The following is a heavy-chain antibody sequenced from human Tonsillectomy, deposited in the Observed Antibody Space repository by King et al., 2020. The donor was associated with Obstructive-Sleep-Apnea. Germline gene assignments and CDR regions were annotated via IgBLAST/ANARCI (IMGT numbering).Heavy chain of an antibody. CDR3: SAVAADGVSSFDY. V-gene: IGHV3-73*02. Sequence: EVQLVESGGDLVQPGGSLKLSCAASGFTFSGSAMHWVRQASGKGREWVGRIRNKANNYATEYAASMQGRFTISRDDSKNTAYLQLSGLKVEDTAVYYCSAVAADGVSSFDYWGQGALVTVSS. D-gene: IGHD6-19*01. CDR2: IRNKANNYAT. CDR1: GFTFSGSA. J-gene: IGHJ4*02.